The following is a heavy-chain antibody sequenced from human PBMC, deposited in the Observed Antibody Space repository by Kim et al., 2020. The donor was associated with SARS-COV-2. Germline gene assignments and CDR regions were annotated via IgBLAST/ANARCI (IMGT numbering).Heavy chain of an antibody. J-gene: IGHJ3*02. Sequence: AQKFQGRVTMTRDTSTSTVYMELSSLRSEDTAVYYCARDGYSSSRDAFDIWGQGTMVTVSS. V-gene: IGHV1-46*01. CDR3: ARDGYSSSRDAFDI. D-gene: IGHD6-13*01.